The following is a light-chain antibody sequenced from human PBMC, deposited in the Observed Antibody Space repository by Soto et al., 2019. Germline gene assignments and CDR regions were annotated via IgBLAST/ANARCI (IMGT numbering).Light chain of an antibody. CDR2: GAS. CDR1: QRVSNY. CDR3: QQYGGSPQT. V-gene: IGKV3-20*01. J-gene: IGKJ1*01. Sequence: ELLLTQSPSTLSLSPGERATLSCGARQRVSNYLAWYQPKHGQAPRLLIHGASSRATGIPERFSGSGSGTDFTLTISRLAPEDFERYYCQQYGGSPQTFGQGTKVDIK.